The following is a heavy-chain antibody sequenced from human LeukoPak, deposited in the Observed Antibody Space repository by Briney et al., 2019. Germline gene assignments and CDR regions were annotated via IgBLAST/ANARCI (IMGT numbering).Heavy chain of an antibody. V-gene: IGHV3-21*01. CDR1: GFTFSSYS. CDR2: ISSSSSYI. Sequence: GGSLRLSCAASGFTFSSYSMSWVRQAPGKGLEWVSSISSSSSYIYYADSVKGRFTISRDNAKNSLYLQMSSLRAEDTAVYYCARVRYGSGSRIPDYGGQGTLVTVSS. CDR3: ARVRYGSGSRIPDY. D-gene: IGHD3-10*01. J-gene: IGHJ4*02.